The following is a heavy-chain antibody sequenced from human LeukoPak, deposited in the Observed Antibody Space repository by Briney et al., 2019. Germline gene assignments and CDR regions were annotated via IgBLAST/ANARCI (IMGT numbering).Heavy chain of an antibody. CDR2: IRYDGSNK. J-gene: IGHJ4*02. D-gene: IGHD3-3*01. V-gene: IGHV3-30*02. CDR1: GFTFSSYG. Sequence: PGGSLRLSCAASGFTFSSYGMHWVRQAPGKGLEWVAFIRYDGSNKYYADSVKGRFTISRDNSKNTLYLQMNSLRAEDTAVYYCAKGRTYYDFWSGYYTGDYWGQGTLVTVSS. CDR3: AKGRTYYDFWSGYYTGDY.